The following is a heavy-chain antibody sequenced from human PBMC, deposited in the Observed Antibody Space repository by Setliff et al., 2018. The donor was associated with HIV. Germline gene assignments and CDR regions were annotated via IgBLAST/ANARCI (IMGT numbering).Heavy chain of an antibody. CDR1: GVSISSYY. Sequence: PSETLSLTCNVSGVSISSYYWSWIRQSPGKGLEWIGSVYYSGDTDYNPSLKSRVSTSVDTSKNQFSLKLSSVTAADTAVYYCARHTIGLATWSDGFDFWGQGRLVTVSS. D-gene: IGHD1-1*01. CDR3: ARHTIGLATWSDGFDF. J-gene: IGHJ4*02. V-gene: IGHV4-59*01. CDR2: VYYSGDT.